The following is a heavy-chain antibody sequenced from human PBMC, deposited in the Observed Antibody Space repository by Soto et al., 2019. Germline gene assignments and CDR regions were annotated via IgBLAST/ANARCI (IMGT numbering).Heavy chain of an antibody. V-gene: IGHV4-4*02. J-gene: IGHJ6*02. Sequence: QVQLQESGPGLVKPSETLSLTCTVSGAPITTTKWWAWVRLPPGKGLEWIGELSRGDERSANPSLEGRFTMSLGQSNNHFSLKLTSVTSADTAIYYCATQTISYTWGVWGRGTSVTVSS. CDR3: ATQTISYTWGV. D-gene: IGHD3-16*01. CDR2: LSRGDER. CDR1: GAPITTTKW.